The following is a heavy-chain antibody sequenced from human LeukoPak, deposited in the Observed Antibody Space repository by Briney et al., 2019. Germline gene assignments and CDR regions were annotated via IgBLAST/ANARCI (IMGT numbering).Heavy chain of an antibody. D-gene: IGHD1-1*01. J-gene: IGHJ4*02. CDR3: AKLSGTYGTTSRVLDS. CDR2: INEDGSEK. V-gene: IGHV3-7*03. Sequence: GGSLRLSCAAAGFIFRNYWMGWVRQAPGKGLEWVANINEDGSEKYHVDSVKGRFTISRDNAKNSLYLQMNILRAEDTAVYYCAKLSGTYGTTSRVLDSWGQGTLVTVSS. CDR1: GFIFRNYW.